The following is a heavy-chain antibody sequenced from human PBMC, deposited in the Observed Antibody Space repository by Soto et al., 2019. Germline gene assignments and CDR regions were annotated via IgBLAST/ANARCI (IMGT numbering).Heavy chain of an antibody. V-gene: IGHV4-34*01. D-gene: IGHD1-1*01. CDR3: GTAPTQGTGGWFDP. J-gene: IGHJ5*02. CDR2: INHSGST. CDR1: GGSFSGYY. Sequence: QVQLQQWGAGLLKPSETLSLTCAVYGGSFSGYYWSWIRQPPGKGLEWIGEINHSGSTNYNESIKRRGTISVDKCKKQYAPKLSSVTAADTAVYYWGTAPTQGTGGWFDPWGQGTQVTGSS.